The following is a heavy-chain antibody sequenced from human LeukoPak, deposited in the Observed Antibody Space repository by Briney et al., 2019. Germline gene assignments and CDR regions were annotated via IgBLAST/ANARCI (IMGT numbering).Heavy chain of an antibody. CDR2: INPNSGGT. Sequence: AXVKVSCKASGYTFTGYYMHWVRQAPGQGLEWMGWINPNSGGTNYAQKFQGRVTMTRDTSISTAYMELSRLRSGDTAVYYCARERGYGDYFDYWGQGTLVTVSS. J-gene: IGHJ4*02. CDR3: ARERGYGDYFDY. V-gene: IGHV1-2*02. CDR1: GYTFTGYY. D-gene: IGHD3-22*01.